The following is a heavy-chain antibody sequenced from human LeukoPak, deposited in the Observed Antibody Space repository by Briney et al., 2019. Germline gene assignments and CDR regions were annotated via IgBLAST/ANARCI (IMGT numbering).Heavy chain of an antibody. D-gene: IGHD5-12*01. CDR1: GFTFSSYG. CDR2: ISYDGRNK. V-gene: IGHV3-30*18. J-gene: IGHJ4*02. CDR3: AKDGSGYSGYADY. Sequence: AGGSLRLSCAASGFTFSSYGMHWVRQAPGKGLGWVAVISYDGRNKYYADSVKGRFTISRDNSKNTLYLQMNSLRAEDTAVYYCAKDGSGYSGYADYWGQGTLVTVSS.